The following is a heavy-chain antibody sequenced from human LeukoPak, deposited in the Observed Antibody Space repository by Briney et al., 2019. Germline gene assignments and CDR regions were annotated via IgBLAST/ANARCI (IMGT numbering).Heavy chain of an antibody. J-gene: IGHJ5*02. V-gene: IGHV4-34*01. Sequence: GSLRLSCAVSGFTDSSNYMSWVRQPPGKGLEWIGEIYHSGSTNYNPSLKSRVTIPVDTSKNQFSLKLSSVTAADTAVYYCARGGARAFNYYGSGSYRSPTTYNWFDPWGQGTLVTVSS. CDR1: GFTDSSNY. CDR2: IYHSGST. CDR3: ARGGARAFNYYGSGSYRSPTTYNWFDP. D-gene: IGHD3-10*01.